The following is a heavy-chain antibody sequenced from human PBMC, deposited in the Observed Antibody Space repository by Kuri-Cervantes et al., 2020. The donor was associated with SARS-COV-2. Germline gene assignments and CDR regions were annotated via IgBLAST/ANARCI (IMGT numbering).Heavy chain of an antibody. CDR2: IYYSGST. CDR3: ARQREMATIPDAFDI. J-gene: IGHJ3*02. Sequence: SETLSLTGTVSGGSISSSSYYWGWIRQPPGKGLEWIGSIYYSGSTYYNPSLKSRVTISVDTSKNQFSLKLSSVTAADTAVYYCARQREMATIPDAFDIWGQGTMVTVSS. V-gene: IGHV4-39*01. D-gene: IGHD5-24*01. CDR1: GGSISSSSYY.